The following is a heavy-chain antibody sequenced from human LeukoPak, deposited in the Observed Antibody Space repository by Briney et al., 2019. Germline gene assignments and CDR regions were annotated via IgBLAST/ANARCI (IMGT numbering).Heavy chain of an antibody. CDR3: AKGGVVGATRIDY. CDR2: ISYDGSNK. V-gene: IGHV3-30-3*01. J-gene: IGHJ4*02. CDR1: GFTFSSYA. Sequence: PGGSLRLSCAASGFTFSSYAMHWVRQAPGKGLEWVAVISYDGSNKYYADSVKGRFTISRDNSKNTLYLQINSLRAEDTAVYYCAKGGVVGATRIDYWGQGTLVTVSS. D-gene: IGHD1-26*01.